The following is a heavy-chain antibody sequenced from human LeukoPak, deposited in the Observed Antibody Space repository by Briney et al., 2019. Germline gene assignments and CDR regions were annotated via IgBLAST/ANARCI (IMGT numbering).Heavy chain of an antibody. CDR2: ISYDGSNK. D-gene: IGHD7-27*01. Sequence: GGSLRLSCAASGFTFSSYGMHWVRQAPGKGLEWVAVISYDGSNKYYADSVKGRFTISRDNSKNTLYLQMNSLRAEDTAVYYCAKAVGVHGWGIDYGGREPLVTVPS. J-gene: IGHJ4*02. CDR3: AKAVGVHGWGIDY. V-gene: IGHV3-30*18. CDR1: GFTFSSYG.